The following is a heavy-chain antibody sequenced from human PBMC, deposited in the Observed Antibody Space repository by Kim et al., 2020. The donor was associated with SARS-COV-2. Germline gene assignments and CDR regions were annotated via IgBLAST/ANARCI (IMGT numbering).Heavy chain of an antibody. V-gene: IGHV1-69*13. CDR2: IIPIFGTA. D-gene: IGHD2-2*01. J-gene: IGHJ6*02. CDR1: GGTFSSYA. Sequence: SVKVSCKASGGTFSSYAISWVRQAPGQGLEWMGGIIPIFGTANYAQKFQGRVTITADESTSTAYMELSSLRSEDTAVYYCARVPGGSTSNEIQKGDHYYYYGMDVWGQGTTVTVSS. CDR3: ARVPGGSTSNEIQKGDHYYYYGMDV.